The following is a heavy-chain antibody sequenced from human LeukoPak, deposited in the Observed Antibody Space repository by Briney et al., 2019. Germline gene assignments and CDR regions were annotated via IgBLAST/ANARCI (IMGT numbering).Heavy chain of an antibody. V-gene: IGHV1-18*01. CDR1: GYTFTSYG. CDR2: ISAYNGNT. J-gene: IGHJ5*02. CDR3: ARVMPRYCSSTSCSLAWFDP. Sequence: EASVKVSCKASGYTFTSYGISWVRQAPGQGLEWMGWISAYNGNTNYAQKLQGRVTMTTDTSTSTAYMELRSLRSDDTAVYYCARVMPRYCSSTSCSLAWFDPWGQGTLVTVSP. D-gene: IGHD2-2*01.